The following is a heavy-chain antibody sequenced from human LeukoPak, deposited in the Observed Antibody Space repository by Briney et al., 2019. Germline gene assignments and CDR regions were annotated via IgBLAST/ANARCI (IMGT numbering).Heavy chain of an antibody. V-gene: IGHV3-53*01. CDR3: ARDHYFDY. CDR2: IYSGGST. CDR1: GFTVSSNS. J-gene: IGHJ4*02. Sequence: GGSLRLSCAASGFTVSSNSMSWVRQAPGKGLEWVSIIYSGGSTYYADSVRGRFTISRDNSKKTLYLQMSSLTAEDTAVYYCARDHYFDYWGQGTLVTVSS.